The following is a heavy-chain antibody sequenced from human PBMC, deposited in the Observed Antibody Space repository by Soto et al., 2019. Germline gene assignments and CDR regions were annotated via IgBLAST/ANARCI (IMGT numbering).Heavy chain of an antibody. J-gene: IGHJ4*02. CDR3: ARERVPAPTSSFDY. V-gene: IGHV4-34*01. CDR2: INHSGST. D-gene: IGHD2-2*01. Sequence: SETLSLTCAVYGGSFSGYYWSWIRQPPGKGLEWIGGINHSGSTNYNPSLKSRVTISVDTSKNQFSLKLSSVTAADTAVYYCARERVPAPTSSFDYWGQGTLVTVSS. CDR1: GGSFSGYY.